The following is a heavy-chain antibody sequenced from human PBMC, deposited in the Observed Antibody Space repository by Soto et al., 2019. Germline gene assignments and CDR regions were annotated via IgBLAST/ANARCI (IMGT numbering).Heavy chain of an antibody. V-gene: IGHV4-59*01. Sequence: QVQLQESGPGLVKPSETLSHTCTVSGGSISSYYWSWMRQPPGKGLEWIGYIYYSGSTNYNPSLKSRVTISVDTSKNQFSLKLSSVTAADTAVYYCARYAVAGNGGVRFDYWGQGTLVTVSS. CDR3: ARYAVAGNGGVRFDY. CDR2: IYYSGST. J-gene: IGHJ4*02. D-gene: IGHD6-19*01. CDR1: GGSISSYY.